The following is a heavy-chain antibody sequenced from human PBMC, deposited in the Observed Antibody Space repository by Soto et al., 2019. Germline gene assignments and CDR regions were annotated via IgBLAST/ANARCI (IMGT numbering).Heavy chain of an antibody. CDR2: IYHTGTT. D-gene: IGHD3-22*01. Sequence: QLQLQESDSGLVKPSQTLSLTCTVSGGSINSGDYSWTWIRQPPGKGLEWIGYIYHTGTTYYNMSLKSRVTISVDRSKNQFSLKLSSVTAADTAVYYCARGINYYDSSGDSWFDPWGQGTLVTVSS. CDR1: GGSINSGDYS. CDR3: ARGINYYDSSGDSWFDP. V-gene: IGHV4-30-2*01. J-gene: IGHJ5*02.